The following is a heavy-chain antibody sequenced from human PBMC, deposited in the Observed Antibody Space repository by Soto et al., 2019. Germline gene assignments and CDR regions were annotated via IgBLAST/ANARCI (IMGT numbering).Heavy chain of an antibody. V-gene: IGHV1-3*01. CDR3: ARSYYDYVWGSYRSAHFDY. CDR1: GYTFTSYA. D-gene: IGHD3-16*02. Sequence: ASVKVSCKASGYTFTSYAIDWVRQAPGQRLEWMGWINAGNGNTKYSQKFQGRVTITRDTSASTAYMELSSLRSEDTAVYYCARSYYDYVWGSYRSAHFDYWGQGTLVTVSS. CDR2: INAGNGNT. J-gene: IGHJ4*02.